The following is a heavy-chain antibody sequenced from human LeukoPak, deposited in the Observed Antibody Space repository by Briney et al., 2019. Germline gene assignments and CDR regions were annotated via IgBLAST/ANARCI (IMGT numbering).Heavy chain of an antibody. V-gene: IGHV3-23*05. CDR1: GFSFITFA. CDR2: ISDYP. J-gene: IGHJ6*02. D-gene: IGHD3-16*01. CDR3: TKDSQGSYDGFWYGTYGMDV. Sequence: GGSLRLSCVASGFSFITFALTWVRQAPGKGLEWVSTISDYPHYADSVRGRFTISRDNSRKTVFLQMNSLTPEDAATYYCTKDSQGSYDGFWYGTYGMDVWGQGTTVTVSS.